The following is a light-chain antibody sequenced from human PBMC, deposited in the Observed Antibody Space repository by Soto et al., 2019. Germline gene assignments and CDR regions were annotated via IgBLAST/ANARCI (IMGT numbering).Light chain of an antibody. V-gene: IGKV3-20*01. CDR3: HQYDSWT. CDR2: GAS. CDR1: QSFNSIY. Sequence: EIVLTQSPGSLSLSPGGRATVACRSSQSFNSIYLAWYQQKPGQAPRLLIYGASSRATGIPDRFSGSGSGTDFTLTISRLEPEDFAVYYCHQYDSWTFGQGTKVDI. J-gene: IGKJ1*01.